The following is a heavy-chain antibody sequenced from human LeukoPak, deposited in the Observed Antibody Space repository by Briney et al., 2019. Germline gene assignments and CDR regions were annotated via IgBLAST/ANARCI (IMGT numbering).Heavy chain of an antibody. V-gene: IGHV3-30*02. CDR2: IRYDGSNK. J-gene: IGHJ4*02. CDR3: ANLQGIVVVPAAIRRGLGSGWSDHFDY. D-gene: IGHD2-2*02. Sequence: GGSLRLSCAASGFTFSSYGMHWVRQAPGKGLEWVAFIRYDGSNKYYADSVKGRFTISRDNSKNTMYLQMNRLRAEDTGVYYCANLQGIVVVPAAIRRGLGSGWSDHFDYWGQGTLVTVSS. CDR1: GFTFSSYG.